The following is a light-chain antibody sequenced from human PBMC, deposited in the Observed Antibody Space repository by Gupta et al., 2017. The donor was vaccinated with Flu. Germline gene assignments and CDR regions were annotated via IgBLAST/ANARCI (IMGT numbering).Light chain of an antibody. J-gene: IGKJ4*01. V-gene: IGKV3-11*01. CDR1: QSISIY. CDR2: DAS. CDR3: QQLDNWRRIT. Sequence: EIVLTQSPATLSLSPGERATLSCRASQSISIYLGWYKQKPGQAPRLLIYDASKRDTGIPARFSGSGYGTDFTLTISSREPEDSAVYYCQQLDNWRRITSGGGTKVEI.